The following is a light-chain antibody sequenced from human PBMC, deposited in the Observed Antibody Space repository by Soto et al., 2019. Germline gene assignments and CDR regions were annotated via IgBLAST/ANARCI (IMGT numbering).Light chain of an antibody. CDR3: QQYDNLLYT. Sequence: DIQMTQSPSSLSASVGDRVTITCQASQGISTHLNWYQQKPGKAPKLLISDASNLETGVPSRFSGGGSGTDFTFTISSLQPEDIASYSCQQYDNLLYTFGMGTKLEIK. V-gene: IGKV1-33*01. CDR2: DAS. CDR1: QGISTH. J-gene: IGKJ2*01.